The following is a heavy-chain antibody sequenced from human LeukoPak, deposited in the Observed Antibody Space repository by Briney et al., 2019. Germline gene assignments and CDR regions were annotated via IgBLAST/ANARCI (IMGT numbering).Heavy chain of an antibody. V-gene: IGHV3-48*03. D-gene: IGHD3-9*01. Sequence: GGSLRLSCAASGFTFSSYEMNWVRQAPGKGLEWVSYISSSGSTLYYADSVKGRFTISRDNAKNSLYLQMNSLRAEDTAVYYCARDRLYYDILTGYYYSDHGMDVWGQGTTVTVSS. CDR1: GFTFSSYE. J-gene: IGHJ6*02. CDR2: ISSSGSTL. CDR3: ARDRLYYDILTGYYYSDHGMDV.